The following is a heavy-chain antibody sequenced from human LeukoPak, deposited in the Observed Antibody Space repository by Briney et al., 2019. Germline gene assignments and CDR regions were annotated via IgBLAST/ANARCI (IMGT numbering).Heavy chain of an antibody. Sequence: GASVKVSCKASGGTFSSYAISWVRQAPGQGLEWMGWINPNSGGTNYAQKFQGRVTMTRDTSISTAYMELSRLRSDDTAVYYCARVFSSSWYVDYWGQGTLVTVSS. CDR1: GGTFSSYA. D-gene: IGHD6-13*01. CDR2: INPNSGGT. V-gene: IGHV1-2*02. CDR3: ARVFSSSWYVDY. J-gene: IGHJ4*02.